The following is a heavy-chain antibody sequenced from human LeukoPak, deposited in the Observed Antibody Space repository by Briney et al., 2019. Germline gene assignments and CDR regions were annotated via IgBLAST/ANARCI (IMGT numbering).Heavy chain of an antibody. CDR3: AAGDYGGNGTFDY. CDR1: GFTFTSSA. J-gene: IGHJ4*02. Sequence: SVKVSCKASGFTFTSSAMQWVRQARGQRLEWIGWIVVGSGNTNYAQKFQERVTITRDRSTSTAYMELSSLRSEDTAVYYCAAGDYGGNGTFDYWGQGTLVTVSS. D-gene: IGHD4-23*01. V-gene: IGHV1-58*02. CDR2: IVVGSGNT.